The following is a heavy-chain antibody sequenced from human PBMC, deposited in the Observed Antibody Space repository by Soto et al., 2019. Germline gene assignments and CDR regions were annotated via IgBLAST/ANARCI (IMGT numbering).Heavy chain of an antibody. D-gene: IGHD6-19*01. Sequence: PGESLKISCKGSGYSFTSYWIGWVRQMPGKGLEWMGIIYPGDSDTRYSPSSQGQVTISADKSISTAYLQWSSLKASDTAMYYCATPGIAVAGVYSVEYWGQGTMVTVSS. V-gene: IGHV5-51*01. CDR1: GYSFTSYW. J-gene: IGHJ4*02. CDR3: ATPGIAVAGVYSVEY. CDR2: IYPGDSDT.